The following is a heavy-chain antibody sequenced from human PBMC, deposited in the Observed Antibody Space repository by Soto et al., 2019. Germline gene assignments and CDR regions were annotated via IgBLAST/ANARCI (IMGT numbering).Heavy chain of an antibody. D-gene: IGHD6-6*01. J-gene: IGHJ6*02. CDR1: RFTFSTYE. V-gene: IGHV3-48*03. CDR3: ARPARSSSRGTNHYYYGLDV. Sequence: EVQLVESGGALVQPGGSLRLSCAASRFTFSTYEMHWLRQAPGKGLEWVSYISSGGDTVHYADSVKGRFTISRDNTRNSLYLQMNSLRDEDTALYYCARPARSSSRGTNHYYYGLDVWGQGTTVIVSS. CDR2: ISSGGDTV.